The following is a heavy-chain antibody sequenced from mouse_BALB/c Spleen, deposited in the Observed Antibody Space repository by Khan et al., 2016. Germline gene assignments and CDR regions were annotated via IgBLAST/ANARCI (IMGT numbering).Heavy chain of an antibody. Sequence: QVQLQQSGTELAKPGASVKMSCKASGYTFSTYWMHWVKQRPGQGLEWIGYINPSSGYTEYNQTFKDKATLTADKSSSTAYMQLSSLTSEDSAVYYCARDLDYWCQGTTLTVSS. CDR2: INPSSGYT. J-gene: IGHJ2*01. V-gene: IGHV1-7*01. CDR1: GYTFSTYW. CDR3: ARDLDY.